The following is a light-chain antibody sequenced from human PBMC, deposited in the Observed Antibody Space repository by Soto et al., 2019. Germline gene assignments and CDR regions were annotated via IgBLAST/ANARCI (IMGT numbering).Light chain of an antibody. CDR1: SSDVGGYNY. V-gene: IGLV2-14*01. J-gene: IGLJ2*01. CDR2: DVS. CDR3: ISYTSSSTVL. Sequence: QSVLTQPASVSGSPGQSITISCTGTSSDVGGYNYVSWYQQHPGKAPKLMIYDVSNRPSGVSNRFSGSKSGNTASLTISGLQAEDEAAYYCISYTSSSTVLFGGGTKVTVL.